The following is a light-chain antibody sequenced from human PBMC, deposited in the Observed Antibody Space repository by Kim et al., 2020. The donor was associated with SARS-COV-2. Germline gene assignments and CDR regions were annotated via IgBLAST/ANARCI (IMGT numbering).Light chain of an antibody. CDR2: RDS. J-gene: IGLJ3*02. V-gene: IGLV3-9*01. Sequence: SVALGQTARISCGGNNIGRKNVHWYQQKPCQAPVLVIYRDSNRPSGIPERFSGSNSGNTATLTISRAQAGDEADYYCQVWDNSAWVFGGGTQLTVL. CDR1: NIGRKN. CDR3: QVWDNSAWV.